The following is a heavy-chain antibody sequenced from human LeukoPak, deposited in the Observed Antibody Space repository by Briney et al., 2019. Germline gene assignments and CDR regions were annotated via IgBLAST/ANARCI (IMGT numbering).Heavy chain of an antibody. J-gene: IGHJ3*02. CDR1: GYTFTSYG. Sequence: GASVKVSCKASGYTFTSYGISWVRQAPGQGLEWMGWISAYNGNTNYAQKLQGRVTMTTDTSTSTAYMELRSLRSDDTAVYYCARDRGLDDSSGEPCDAFDIWGQGTMVTVSS. D-gene: IGHD3-22*01. CDR2: ISAYNGNT. V-gene: IGHV1-18*01. CDR3: ARDRGLDDSSGEPCDAFDI.